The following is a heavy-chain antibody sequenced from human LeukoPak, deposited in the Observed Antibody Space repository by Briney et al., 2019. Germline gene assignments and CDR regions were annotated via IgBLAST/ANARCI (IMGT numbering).Heavy chain of an antibody. Sequence: GGSLRLSCAASGFSFSSYEMNWVRQAPGKGLEWVSYCRRSGSSIYNADSVKGRFTISRDNAKNSLYLQMNSLRAEDTDVYYCARGYYYGSGTLGPFDPWGQGTLVTVSS. J-gene: IGHJ5*02. D-gene: IGHD3-10*01. CDR1: GFSFSSYE. CDR2: CRRSGSSI. V-gene: IGHV3-48*03. CDR3: ARGYYYGSGTLGPFDP.